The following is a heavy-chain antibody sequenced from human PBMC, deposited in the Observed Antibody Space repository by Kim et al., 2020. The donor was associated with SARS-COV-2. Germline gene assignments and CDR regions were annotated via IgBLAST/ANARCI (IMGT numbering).Heavy chain of an antibody. D-gene: IGHD3-3*01. J-gene: IGHJ6*02. CDR2: IYYSGST. CDR3: ARDLGSAYDFWSGNPFMGMDV. V-gene: IGHV4-31*03. CDR1: GGSISSGGYY. Sequence: SETLSLTCTVSGGSISSGGYYWSWIRQHPGKGLEWIGYIYYSGSTYYNPSLKSRVTISVDTSKNQFSLKLSSVTAADTAVYYCARDLGSAYDFWSGNPFMGMDVWGQGTTVTVSS.